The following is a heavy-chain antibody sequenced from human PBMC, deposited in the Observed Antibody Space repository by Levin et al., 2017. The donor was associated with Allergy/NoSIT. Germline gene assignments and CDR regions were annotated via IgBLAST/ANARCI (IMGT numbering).Heavy chain of an antibody. CDR3: ARDGCSSTSCFDY. J-gene: IGHJ4*02. Sequence: VASVKVSCKASGGTFSSYAISWVRQAPGQGLEWMGRIIPILGIANYAQKFQGRVTITADKSTSTAYMELSSLRSEDTAVYYCARDGCSSTSCFDYWGQGTLVTVSS. D-gene: IGHD2-2*01. CDR1: GGTFSSYA. CDR2: IIPILGIA. V-gene: IGHV1-69*04.